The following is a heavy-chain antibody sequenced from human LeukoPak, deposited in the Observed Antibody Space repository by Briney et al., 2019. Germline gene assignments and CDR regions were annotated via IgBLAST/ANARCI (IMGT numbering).Heavy chain of an antibody. Sequence: ASVKVSCKTSGYSFTDYQMHWVRQAPGQGLEWMGWINPNSGGTNYAQKFQGRVTMTRDTSISTAYMELSRLRSDDTAVYYCARVSGPGYFDLWGRGTLVTVSS. V-gene: IGHV1-2*02. J-gene: IGHJ2*01. CDR3: ARVSGPGYFDL. CDR2: INPNSGGT. D-gene: IGHD1-14*01. CDR1: GYSFTDYQ.